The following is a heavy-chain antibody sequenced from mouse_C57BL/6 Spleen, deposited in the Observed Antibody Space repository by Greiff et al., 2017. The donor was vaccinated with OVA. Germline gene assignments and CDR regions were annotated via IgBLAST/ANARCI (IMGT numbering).Heavy chain of an antibody. CDR3: ARITTVVARAMDY. V-gene: IGHV1-50*01. CDR1: GYTFTSYW. Sequence: QVQLQQPGAELVKPGASVKLSCKASGYTFTSYWMQWVKQRPGQGLEWIGEIDPSDSYTNYNQKFKGKATLTVDTSSSTAYMQLSSLTSEDSAVYDCARITTVVARAMDYWGQGTSVTVSS. J-gene: IGHJ4*01. D-gene: IGHD1-1*01. CDR2: IDPSDSYT.